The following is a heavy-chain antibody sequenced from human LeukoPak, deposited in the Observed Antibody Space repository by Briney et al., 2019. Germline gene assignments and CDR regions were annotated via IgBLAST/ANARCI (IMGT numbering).Heavy chain of an antibody. CDR2: ISSSSXYI. V-gene: IGHV3-21*01. CDR3: ARAVQGHAFDI. Sequence: GGSLRLSCAASGFTFSSYSMNWVRQAPGKGXXWVSSISSSSXYIYYADSXKGRFTISRDNAKNSLYLQMNSLRAEDTAVYYCARAVQGHAFDIWGQGTMVTVSS. J-gene: IGHJ3*02. CDR1: GFTFSSYS.